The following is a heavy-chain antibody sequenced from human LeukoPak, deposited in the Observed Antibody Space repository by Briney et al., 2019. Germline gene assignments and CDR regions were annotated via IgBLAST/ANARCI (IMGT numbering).Heavy chain of an antibody. Sequence: ASVKVSGKVYGDTLTELSTHWVRQAPGKGLEWMGGFDPEHGEAIYAQTFQGRITMTEDTSTDTAYMELSSLTSDDTAVYYCAAEGQRLLGYWGQGTLVTVSS. V-gene: IGHV1-24*01. CDR1: GDTLTELS. CDR3: AAEGQRLLGY. J-gene: IGHJ4*02. CDR2: FDPEHGEA. D-gene: IGHD3-10*01.